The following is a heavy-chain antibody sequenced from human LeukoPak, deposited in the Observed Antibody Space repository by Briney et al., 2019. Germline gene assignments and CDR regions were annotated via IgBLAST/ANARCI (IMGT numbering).Heavy chain of an antibody. CDR1: GFSLSSGGVG. D-gene: IGHD1-26*01. CDR2: IYENDEK. Sequence: SGPTLVKPTQTLRLTCTFSGFSLSSGGVGVGWIRQPPGKALEWLGVIYENDEKLYSSSLQNRLSITKDTSKNQVVLTMANMAPVDTATYYCAHRHRGIASDIWGQGTIVTVSS. J-gene: IGHJ3*02. CDR3: AHRHRGIASDI. V-gene: IGHV2-5*01.